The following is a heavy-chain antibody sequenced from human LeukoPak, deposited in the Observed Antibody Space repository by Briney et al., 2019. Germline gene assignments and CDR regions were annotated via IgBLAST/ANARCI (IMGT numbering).Heavy chain of an antibody. CDR2: ISYDGSNK. J-gene: IGHJ4*02. D-gene: IGHD4-11*01. V-gene: IGHV3-30-3*01. CDR3: ARDRGWRTTAYYFDY. CDR1: GFTFSSYA. Sequence: PGGSLRLSCAASGFTFSSYAMHWVRQAPGKGLEWVAVISYDGSNKYYADSVKGRFTISRDNSKNTLYLQMNSLRAEDTAVYYCARDRGWRTTAYYFDYWGQGTLVTVSS.